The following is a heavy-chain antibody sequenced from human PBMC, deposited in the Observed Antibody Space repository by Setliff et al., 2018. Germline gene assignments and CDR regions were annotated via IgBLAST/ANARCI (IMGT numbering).Heavy chain of an antibody. D-gene: IGHD6-19*01. V-gene: IGHV4-39*07. CDR3: AREQWLDPPGYYYMDV. CDR2: VYYGGNT. Sequence: SETLSLTCTVSGGSISTTDYYWGWIRQPPGKGLEWIGCVYYGGNTYYSPSLKSRVTMFVDTSKNQFSLKLNSVTAADMAVYYCAREQWLDPPGYYYMDVWAKGTTVTVSS. J-gene: IGHJ6*03. CDR1: GGSISTTDYY.